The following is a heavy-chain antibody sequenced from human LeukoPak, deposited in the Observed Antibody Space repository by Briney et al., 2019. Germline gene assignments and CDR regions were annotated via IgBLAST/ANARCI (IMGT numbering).Heavy chain of an antibody. CDR3: AREAVVVAAMGPYYYYGMDV. Sequence: ASVKVSCKASGGTFSSYAISWVRQAPGQGLEWMGRIIPILGIANYAQKFQGRVTITADKSTSTAYMELSSLRSEDTAVYYCAREAVVVAAMGPYYYYGMDVWGQGTTVTVSS. CDR1: GGTFSSYA. J-gene: IGHJ6*02. D-gene: IGHD2-15*01. CDR2: IIPILGIA. V-gene: IGHV1-69*04.